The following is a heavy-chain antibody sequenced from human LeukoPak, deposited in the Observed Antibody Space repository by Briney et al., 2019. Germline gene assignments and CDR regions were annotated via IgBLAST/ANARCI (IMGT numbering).Heavy chain of an antibody. CDR2: VNPSSGGT. CDR3: ATSEISTIKHFDH. D-gene: IGHD5-24*01. Sequence: GASVKVSCKASGYSFTSNHIDWVRHAPAQGREWMGWVNPSSGGTNFAEKFQGRVTMTRDTSISTAYMELSRLRSDDTAVYYCATSEISTIKHFDHWGQGTVVTVSS. J-gene: IGHJ4*02. CDR1: GYSFTSNH. V-gene: IGHV1-2*02.